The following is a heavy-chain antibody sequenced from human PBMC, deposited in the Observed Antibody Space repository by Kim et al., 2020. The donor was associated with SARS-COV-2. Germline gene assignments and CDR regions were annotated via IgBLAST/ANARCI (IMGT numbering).Heavy chain of an antibody. D-gene: IGHD5-18*01. Sequence: GGSLRLSCAASGFTFSSYSMNWVRQAPGKGLEWGSYISSSSSTIYYADSVKGRFTISRDNAKNSLYLQMNSLRDEDTAVYYCARLSEEIQLRDAFDIWGQGTMVTVSS. CDR3: ARLSEEIQLRDAFDI. J-gene: IGHJ3*02. CDR2: ISSSSSTI. CDR1: GFTFSSYS. V-gene: IGHV3-48*02.